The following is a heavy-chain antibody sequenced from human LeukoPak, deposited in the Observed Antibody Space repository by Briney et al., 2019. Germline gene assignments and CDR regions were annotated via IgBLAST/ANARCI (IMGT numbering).Heavy chain of an antibody. D-gene: IGHD3-10*01. CDR2: MNPNSGNT. V-gene: IGHV1-8*01. J-gene: IGHJ5*02. CDR1: GYTFTSYD. Sequence: ASVKVSCKASGYTFTSYDINWVRQATGQGLEWMGWMNPNSGNTGYAQKFRGRVTMTRNTSISTAYMELSSLRSEDTAVYYCAREEGRLLWFGELTGGWFDPWGQGTLVTVSS. CDR3: AREEGRLLWFGELTGGWFDP.